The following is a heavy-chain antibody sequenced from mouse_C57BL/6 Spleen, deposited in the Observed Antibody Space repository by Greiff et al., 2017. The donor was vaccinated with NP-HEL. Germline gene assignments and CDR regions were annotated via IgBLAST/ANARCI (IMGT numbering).Heavy chain of an antibody. D-gene: IGHD1-1*01. CDR1: GYAFSSSW. V-gene: IGHV1-82*01. CDR2: IYPGDGAT. Sequence: VQLQQSGPELVKPGASVKISCKASGYAFSSSWMNWVKQRPGKGLEWIGRIYPGDGATNYNGKFKGKATLTADKSSSTAYMQLISLTSEDYAVYFCARELLLRGYAMDDWGQGTSVTVSS. CDR3: ARELLLRGYAMDD. J-gene: IGHJ4*01.